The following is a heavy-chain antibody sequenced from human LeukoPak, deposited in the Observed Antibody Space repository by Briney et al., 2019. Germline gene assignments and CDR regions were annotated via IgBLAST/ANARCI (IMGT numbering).Heavy chain of an antibody. D-gene: IGHD3-10*01. CDR3: ARCVSYSGYYGSGSYYNLYYYYYMDV. V-gene: IGHV1-2*02. CDR2: INPNSGGT. CDR1: GYTFTGYY. Sequence: ASVKVSCKASGYTFTGYYMHWVRQAPGQGLEWMGWINPNSGGTNYAQKFQGRVTMTRDTSISTAYMELSRLRSDDTAVYYCARCVSYSGYYGSGSYYNLYYYYYMDVWGKGTTVTISS. J-gene: IGHJ6*03.